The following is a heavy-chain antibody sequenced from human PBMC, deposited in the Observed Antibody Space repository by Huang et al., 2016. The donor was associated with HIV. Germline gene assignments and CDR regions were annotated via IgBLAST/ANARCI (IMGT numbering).Heavy chain of an antibody. Sequence: QVQLLQSETDVKKPGASVNVSCRASGYIFTANYIHWVRQAPGQGLQWMGRLNPDSGGTVYTHSVQGRVTMTRDTSTTTAYMELGGLTSEDTAIYYCARGRDLWDLFRMDLDYWGQGTLVSVSS. CDR1: GYIFTANY. V-gene: IGHV1-46*04. D-gene: IGHD1-26*01. CDR2: LNPDSGGT. J-gene: IGHJ4*02. CDR3: ARGRDLWDLFRMDLDY.